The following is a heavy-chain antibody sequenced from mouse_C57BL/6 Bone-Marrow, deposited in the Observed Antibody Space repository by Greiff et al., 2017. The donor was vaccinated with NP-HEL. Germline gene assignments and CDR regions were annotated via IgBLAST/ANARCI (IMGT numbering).Heavy chain of an antibody. D-gene: IGHD2-4*01. J-gene: IGHJ4*01. V-gene: IGHV1-50*01. Sequence: QVQLQQPGAELVKPGASVKLSCKASGYTFTSYWMQWVKQRPGQGLEWIGAIDPSDSYTNYNQKFKGKATLTVDTSSSTAYMQLSSLTSEDSAVYYCASYKAGDYDDGKAMDYWGQGTSVTVSS. CDR2: IDPSDSYT. CDR3: ASYKAGDYDDGKAMDY. CDR1: GYTFTSYW.